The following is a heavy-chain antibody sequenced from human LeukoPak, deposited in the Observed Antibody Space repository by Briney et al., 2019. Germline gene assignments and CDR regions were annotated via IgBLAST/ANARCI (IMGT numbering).Heavy chain of an antibody. D-gene: IGHD3-3*01. CDR3: AKDLRFGVVIFQFEVG. V-gene: IGHV1-69*01. Sequence: SVKVSCKASGGTFSSYAISWVRQAPGQGLEWMGGIIPIFGTANSAQKFQGRVTITADESTSTAYMELSSLRSEDTAVYYCAKDLRFGVVIFQFEVGWGQGTLVTVSS. CDR2: IIPIFGTA. CDR1: GGTFSSYA. J-gene: IGHJ4*02.